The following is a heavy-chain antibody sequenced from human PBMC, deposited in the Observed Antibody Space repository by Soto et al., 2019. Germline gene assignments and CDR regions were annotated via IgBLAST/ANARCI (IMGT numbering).Heavy chain of an antibody. CDR2: IDPSGSYT. Sequence: GESLKISCKGSGYSFTSYWISWVRQMPGKGLEWMGRIDPSGSYTNYSPSFQGHVTISADKSISTAYLQWSSLKASDTAMYYCARLYCSSTSCYMWFAPWGQGTLVTVSS. V-gene: IGHV5-10-1*01. CDR3: ARLYCSSTSCYMWFAP. D-gene: IGHD2-2*02. J-gene: IGHJ5*02. CDR1: GYSFTSYW.